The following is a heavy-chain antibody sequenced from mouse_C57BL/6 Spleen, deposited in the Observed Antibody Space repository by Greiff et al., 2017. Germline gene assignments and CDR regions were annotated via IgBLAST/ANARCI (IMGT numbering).Heavy chain of an antibody. Sequence: VPLPPSGPELVQPGASVKISCKASGYTFTDYYMNWVKQSHGKSLEWIGDINPNNGGTSYNQKFKGKATLTVDKSSSTAYMELRSRTSEDSAVYYGAMRSGGRDWYFEGGGTGTTGTVS. CDR1: GYTFTDYY. D-gene: IGHD1-3*01. J-gene: IGHJ1*03. CDR3: AMRSGGRDWYFEG. CDR2: INPNNGGT. V-gene: IGHV1-26*01.